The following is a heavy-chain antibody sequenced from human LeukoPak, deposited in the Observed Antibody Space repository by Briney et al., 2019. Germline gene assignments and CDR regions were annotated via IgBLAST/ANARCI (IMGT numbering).Heavy chain of an antibody. J-gene: IGHJ2*01. CDR3: ARHAHGYCSSTSCYTDWYFDL. Sequence: SETLSLTCTVSGGCISSYYWSWIRQPPGKGLEWIGYIYTSGSTNYNPSLKSRVTISVDTSKNQSALKLSSVTAPDTAVYYCARHAHGYCSSTSCYTDWYFDLWGRGTLVSVSS. CDR1: GGCISSYY. D-gene: IGHD2-2*02. CDR2: IYTSGST. V-gene: IGHV4-4*09.